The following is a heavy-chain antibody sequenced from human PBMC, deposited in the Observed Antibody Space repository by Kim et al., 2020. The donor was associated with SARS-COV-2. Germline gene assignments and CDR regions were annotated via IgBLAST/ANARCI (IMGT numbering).Heavy chain of an antibody. CDR2: I. V-gene: IGHV3-48*02. CDR3: ARAFELGHFDY. Sequence: IYKAQSDKGRLNVYRDNAKNTLYLQMHGLRDEEPAVYYCARAFELGHFDYWGQGTLVTVSS. D-gene: IGHD7-27*01. J-gene: IGHJ4*02.